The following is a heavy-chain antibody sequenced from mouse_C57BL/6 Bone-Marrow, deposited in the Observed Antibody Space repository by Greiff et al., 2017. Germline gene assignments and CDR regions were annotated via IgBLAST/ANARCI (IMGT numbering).Heavy chain of an antibody. CDR2: ISNLAYSI. CDR3: ARQDYGSSYDYAMDD. D-gene: IGHD1-1*01. Sequence: EVKLMESGGGLVQPGGSLKLSCAASGFTFSDYGMAWVRQAPRKGPEWVAFISNLAYSIYYADTVTGRFPISRENAKNTLYLEMSSLRSEDTAMYYCARQDYGSSYDYAMDDWGQGTSVTVSS. CDR1: GFTFSDYG. V-gene: IGHV5-15*01. J-gene: IGHJ4*01.